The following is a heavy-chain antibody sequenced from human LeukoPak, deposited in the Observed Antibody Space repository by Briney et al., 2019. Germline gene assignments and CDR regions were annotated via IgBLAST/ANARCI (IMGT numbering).Heavy chain of an antibody. CDR3: AKDPTEIVRMVYAPDY. V-gene: IGHV3-23*01. Sequence: GGSLRLSCAASGFTFSTAWMSWVRQAPGKGLEWVSAISASGGSTYYADSVKGRFAISRDNSKNTLYLQMNSLRAEDTAVYYCAKDPTEIVRMVYAPDYWGQGTLVTVSS. CDR2: ISASGGST. D-gene: IGHD2-8*01. CDR1: GFTFSTAW. J-gene: IGHJ4*02.